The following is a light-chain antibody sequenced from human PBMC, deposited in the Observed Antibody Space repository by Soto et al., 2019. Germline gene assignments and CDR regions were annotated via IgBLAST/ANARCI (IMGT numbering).Light chain of an antibody. CDR1: QTVSTY. V-gene: IGKV1-39*01. CDR3: QQSYSAPET. Sequence: DIQMTQSPSSLSASVGDRVTITCRASQTVSTYLTWYQQKPGKAPKVLIYGASSLQSGVPSRFSGTGSETDLTLTISSLQPEDFATYYCQQSYSAPETFGQGTRVEIE. CDR2: GAS. J-gene: IGKJ1*01.